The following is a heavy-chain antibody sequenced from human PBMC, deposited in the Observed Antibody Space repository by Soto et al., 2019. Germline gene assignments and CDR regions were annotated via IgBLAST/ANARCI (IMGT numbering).Heavy chain of an antibody. J-gene: IGHJ4*02. V-gene: IGHV3-9*01. CDR1: GFTLDNYA. CDR3: ATYTGPN. Sequence: EVQLVESGGGFVQPGRSLRLSCAASGFTLDNYAMHWVRQAPGKGLEWVSGISWNSNTIAYADSVKGRFTISRDNAKNSLYLQMNSLRAEDTAFYYCATYTGPNWGQGTLVTVSS. CDR2: ISWNSNTI.